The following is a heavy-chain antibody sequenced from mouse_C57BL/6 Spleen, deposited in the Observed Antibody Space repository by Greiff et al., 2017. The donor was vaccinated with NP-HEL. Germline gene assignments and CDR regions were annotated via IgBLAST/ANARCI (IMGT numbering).Heavy chain of an antibody. D-gene: IGHD3-2*02. J-gene: IGHJ1*03. CDR1: GFTFSDYG. Sequence: EVKVVESGGGLVKPGGSLKLSCAASGFTFSDYGMHWVRQAPEKGLEWVAYISSGSSTIYYADTVKGRFTISRDNAKNTLFLQMTSLWSEDTAMYYCARQLRSWYFDVWGTGTTVTVSS. V-gene: IGHV5-17*01. CDR3: ARQLRSWYFDV. CDR2: ISSGSSTI.